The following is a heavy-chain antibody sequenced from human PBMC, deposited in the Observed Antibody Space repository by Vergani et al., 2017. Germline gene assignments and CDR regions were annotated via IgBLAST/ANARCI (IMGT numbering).Heavy chain of an antibody. Sequence: QVQLQESGPGLVKPSQTLSLTCTVSGGSISSGSYYWSWIRQPAGKGLEWIGRIYTSGSTNYNPSLKSRVTISVDTSKNQFSLKRSSVTAADTAVYYCARDYGYGSGSYRGWFDPWGQGTLVTVSS. CDR3: ARDYGYGSGSYRGWFDP. D-gene: IGHD3-10*01. V-gene: IGHV4-61*02. CDR2: IYTSGST. J-gene: IGHJ5*02. CDR1: GGSISSGSYY.